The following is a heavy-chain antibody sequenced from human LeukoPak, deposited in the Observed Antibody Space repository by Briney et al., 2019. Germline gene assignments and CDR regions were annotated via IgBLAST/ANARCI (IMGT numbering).Heavy chain of an antibody. J-gene: IGHJ4*02. CDR3: AREANVGGALQY. V-gene: IGHV3-74*01. Sequence: PGGSLRLSCAASGFIFSDYWMHWVRQAPGKGLVWVSRINTDGGFTRYADSVQGRFIISRDTAKNTLFLQMNSLRAEDTAVYYCAREANVGGALQYWGQGILVTVSS. D-gene: IGHD1-26*01. CDR1: GFIFSDYW. CDR2: INTDGGFT.